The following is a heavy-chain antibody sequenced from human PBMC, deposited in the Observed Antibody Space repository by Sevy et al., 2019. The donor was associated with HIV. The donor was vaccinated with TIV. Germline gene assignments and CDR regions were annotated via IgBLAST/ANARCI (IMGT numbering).Heavy chain of an antibody. V-gene: IGHV4-38-2*02. CDR1: GYSINRNTY. CDR3: ARDSSNYYDSGSHYKTNVAGSAWFDP. Sequence: SETLSLTCTVSGYSINRNTYWGWIRQPPGKGLEWLGSVHHGGSTYYNPSLKSRVTISTGTSKNQFSLKLNSVTAADGAVYFCARDSSNYYDSGSHYKTNVAGSAWFDPWGQGTLVTVSS. J-gene: IGHJ5*02. CDR2: VHHGGST. D-gene: IGHD3-10*01.